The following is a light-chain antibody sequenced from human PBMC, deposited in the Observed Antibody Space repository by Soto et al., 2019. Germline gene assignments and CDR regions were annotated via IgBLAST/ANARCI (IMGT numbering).Light chain of an antibody. CDR3: QQRSNWPRT. Sequence: EIVLTQSPATLSLSPGERATLSCRASQSVSSYLAWYQQKPGQAPGLLIYDASNRATGIPARFSGSGSGTDFTLTISRLEPEDFAVYYCQQRSNWPRTFGQGTKVEIK. V-gene: IGKV3-11*01. J-gene: IGKJ1*01. CDR1: QSVSSY. CDR2: DAS.